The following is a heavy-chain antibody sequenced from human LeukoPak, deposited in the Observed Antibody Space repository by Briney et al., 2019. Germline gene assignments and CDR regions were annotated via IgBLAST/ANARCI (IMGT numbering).Heavy chain of an antibody. V-gene: IGHV3-23*01. CDR2: TNNGGGGT. D-gene: IGHD2-21*01. J-gene: IGHJ6*02. Sequence: GGSLRLSCAASGFTFSNYAMSWVRQAPGKGLEWLSATNNGGGGTYYAESVKGRFTISRDNSGNTLSLQMNNLRAEDTALYYCAKARGDRSSYGMDVWGQGTTVIVSS. CDR3: AKARGDRSSYGMDV. CDR1: GFTFSNYA.